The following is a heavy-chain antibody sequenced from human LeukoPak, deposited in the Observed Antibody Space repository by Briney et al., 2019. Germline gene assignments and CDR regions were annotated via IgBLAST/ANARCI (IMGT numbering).Heavy chain of an antibody. D-gene: IGHD6-13*01. CDR1: GLTFSSYA. Sequence: GGSLRLSCAASGLTFSSYAMSWVRQAPGKGLEWVSAISGSGGSTYYADSVKGRFTISRDNSKNTLYLQMNSLRAEDTAVYYCAKGFSSSWYNPYYFDYWGQGTLVTVSS. V-gene: IGHV3-23*01. J-gene: IGHJ4*02. CDR3: AKGFSSSWYNPYYFDY. CDR2: ISGSGGST.